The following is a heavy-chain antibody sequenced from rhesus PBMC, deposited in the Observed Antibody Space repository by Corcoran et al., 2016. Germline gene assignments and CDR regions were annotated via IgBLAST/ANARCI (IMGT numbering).Heavy chain of an antibody. CDR1: GGSISGYYY. CDR2: IYSNSEST. CDR3: ARDSNYRYFDY. Sequence: QVQLQESGPGVVKPSETLSLTCAVSGGSISGYYYWCVIPPPPGKGLEWIGSIYSNSESTNYNPSLKSRVTISKDTSKNQFSLKLSSVTATDTAVYYCARDSNYRYFDYWGQGVLVTVSS. D-gene: IGHD4-23*01. V-gene: IGHV4S12*01. J-gene: IGHJ4*01.